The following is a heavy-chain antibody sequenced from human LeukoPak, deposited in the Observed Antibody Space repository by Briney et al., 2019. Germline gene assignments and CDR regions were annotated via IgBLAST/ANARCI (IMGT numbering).Heavy chain of an antibody. Sequence: TGGSLRLSCAASEFTFRTYWMHWVRQAPGKGLVWVSRINSDGRSTTYADSVKGRFTISRDNAKNTLYLQMNSLRAEDTAVYYCARVSDYSNYFDFWGQGTLVTVSS. CDR1: EFTFRTYW. CDR2: INSDGRST. J-gene: IGHJ4*02. D-gene: IGHD4-11*01. CDR3: ARVSDYSNYFDF. V-gene: IGHV3-74*01.